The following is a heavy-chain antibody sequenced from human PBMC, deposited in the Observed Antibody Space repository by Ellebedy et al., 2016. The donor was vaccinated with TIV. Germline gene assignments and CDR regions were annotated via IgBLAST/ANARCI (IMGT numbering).Heavy chain of an antibody. J-gene: IGHJ4*02. CDR3: ARTTPYNIAVAGPDY. CDR2: ISSSGTYI. CDR1: GFLFSDCS. Sequence: GESLKISCKASGFLFSDCSMNWIRQAPGKGLEWVASISSSGTYIYYADSLEGRFTIARDNVRDPVFLQMNDLRVDDSGVYYCARTTPYNIAVAGPDYWGQGTLVTVTS. V-gene: IGHV3-21*01. D-gene: IGHD6-19*01.